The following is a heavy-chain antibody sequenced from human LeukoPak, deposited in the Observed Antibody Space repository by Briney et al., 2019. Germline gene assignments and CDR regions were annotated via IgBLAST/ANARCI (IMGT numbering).Heavy chain of an antibody. J-gene: IGHJ4*02. V-gene: IGHV4-34*01. CDR3: ARGSSFDGYCSAGACDAGYYDS. CDR2: INHRGSS. CDR1: GESFSAYF. D-gene: IGHD2-15*01. Sequence: SETLSLTCAVYGESFSAYFWTWIRQAPGKPLEYIGEINHRGSSHYNPSLKTRVTLSVDTSKNQFSLKLTSVTAADTAVYFCARGSSFDGYCSAGACDAGYYDSWGQGTPVTVSS.